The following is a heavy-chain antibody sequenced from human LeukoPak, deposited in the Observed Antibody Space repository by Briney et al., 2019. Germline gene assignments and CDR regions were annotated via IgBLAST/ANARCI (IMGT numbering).Heavy chain of an antibody. J-gene: IGHJ4*02. CDR1: GESFSGYY. CDR3: ARDPAYSSGWYEVRFFDY. Sequence: SETLSLTCAVYGESFSGYYWSWIRQPPGKGLEWIGEINHSGSTNYNPSLKSRVTISVDTSKNQFSLKPSSVTAADTAVYYCARDPAYSSGWYEVRFFDYWGQGTLVTVSS. CDR2: INHSGST. V-gene: IGHV4-34*01. D-gene: IGHD6-19*01.